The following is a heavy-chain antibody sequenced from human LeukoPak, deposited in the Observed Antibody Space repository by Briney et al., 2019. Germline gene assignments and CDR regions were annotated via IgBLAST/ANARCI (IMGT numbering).Heavy chain of an antibody. CDR3: ARDTGENDPLRY. CDR1: GYTFTSYG. V-gene: IGHV1-18*01. Sequence: GASVKVSFTASGYTFTSYGISWVRQAPGPGRGWMGWISAYNGNTKYAQKLQGRVTMTTDTATSTAYMELRRLRPDATAVYYCARDTGENDPLRYWGQGTLVTVSS. J-gene: IGHJ4*02. D-gene: IGHD3-16*01. CDR2: ISAYNGNT.